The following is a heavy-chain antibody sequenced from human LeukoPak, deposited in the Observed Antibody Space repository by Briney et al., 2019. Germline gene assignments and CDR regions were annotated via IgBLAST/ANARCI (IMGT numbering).Heavy chain of an antibody. CDR2: INHSGST. V-gene: IGHV4-34*01. Sequence: PSETLSLTCAVYGGSFSGYYWSWIRQPPGKGLEWIGEINHSGSTNYNPSLKGRVTISVDTSKNQFSLKLSSVTAADTAVYYCARGLPVTDYWGQGTLVTVSS. CDR3: ARGLPVTDY. CDR1: GGSFSGYY. J-gene: IGHJ4*02.